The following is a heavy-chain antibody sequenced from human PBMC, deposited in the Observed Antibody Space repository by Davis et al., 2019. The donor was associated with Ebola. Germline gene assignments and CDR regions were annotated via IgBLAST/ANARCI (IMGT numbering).Heavy chain of an antibody. V-gene: IGHV5-51*01. J-gene: IGHJ4*02. D-gene: IGHD5-12*01. CDR2: IYPGDSDT. CDR1: GYMFTNYW. CDR3: ARVEAYSGYVGPDY. Sequence: GESLNISCKGSGYMFTNYWIGWVRQQPGKGLEWMGIIYPGDSDTRYRPSFQGQVTISADKSISSAYLQWSSLKASDTAMYYCARVEAYSGYVGPDYWGQGTLVTVSS.